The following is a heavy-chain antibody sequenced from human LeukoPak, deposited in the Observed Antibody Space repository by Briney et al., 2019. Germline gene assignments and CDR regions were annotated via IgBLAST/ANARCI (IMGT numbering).Heavy chain of an antibody. J-gene: IGHJ4*02. Sequence: PGGSMRLSCAASGFTFSSYSMNWVRQAPGKGLEWVSSISSSSSYIYYADSVKGRFTISRDNAKNSLYLQMNSLRAEDTAVYYCARDWGEGIAALHDYWGQGTLVTVSS. CDR3: ARDWGEGIAALHDY. V-gene: IGHV3-21*01. CDR2: ISSSSSYI. D-gene: IGHD6-13*01. CDR1: GFTFSSYS.